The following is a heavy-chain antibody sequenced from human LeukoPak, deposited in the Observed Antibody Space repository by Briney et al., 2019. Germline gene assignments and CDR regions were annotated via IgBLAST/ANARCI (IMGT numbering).Heavy chain of an antibody. J-gene: IGHJ3*02. V-gene: IGHV3-53*01. D-gene: IGHD7-27*01. CDR3: AKSSGVHAFDI. CDR2: IYSGGST. Sequence: PGGSLRLSCAASGFTVSSNYMSWVRQAPGKGLEWVSVIYSGGSTYYADSVRGRFTISRDNSKNTLYLQMNSLRAEDTAVYYCAKSSGVHAFDIWGQGTMVTVSS. CDR1: GFTVSSNY.